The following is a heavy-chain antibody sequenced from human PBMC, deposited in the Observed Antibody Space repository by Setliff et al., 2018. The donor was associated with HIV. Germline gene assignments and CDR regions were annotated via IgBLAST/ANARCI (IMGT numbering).Heavy chain of an antibody. D-gene: IGHD2-15*01. CDR3: ARDGRHDRNRWYVTHQYFKY. CDR2: IYYSGST. J-gene: IGHJ1*01. CDR1: GGSIVRYY. Sequence: LSLTCTVSGGSIVRYYWTWIRQPPGKGLEWIGYIYYSGSTNYNPSLKSRVTISVDTSKKQFSLRLSSVTAADTAVYYCARDGRHDRNRWYVTHQYFKYWGQGTLVTVSS. V-gene: IGHV4-59*12.